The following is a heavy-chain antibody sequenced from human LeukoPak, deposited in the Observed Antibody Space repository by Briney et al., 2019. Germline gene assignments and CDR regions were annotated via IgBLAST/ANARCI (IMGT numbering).Heavy chain of an antibody. CDR2: INHSGST. CDR3: ARGGRIRRGMDV. CDR1: GGSFSGYY. Sequence: SETLSLTCAVYGGSFSGYYWSWIRQPPGKGLEWIGEINHSGSTNYNPSLKSRVTISVDTSKNQFSLKLSSVTAADPAVYYCARGGRIRRGMDVWGKGTTVTVSS. D-gene: IGHD2-15*01. J-gene: IGHJ6*04. V-gene: IGHV4-34*01.